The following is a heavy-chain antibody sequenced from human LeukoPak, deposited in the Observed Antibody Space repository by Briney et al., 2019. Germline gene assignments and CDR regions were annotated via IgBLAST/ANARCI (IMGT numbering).Heavy chain of an antibody. CDR2: INHSGST. Sequence: SETLSLTCAVYGGSFSGYYWSWIRQPPGKGLEWIGEINHSGSTNYNPSLKSRVTISVDTSKNQFSLKLSSVTAADTAVYYCARVQWLFRSKPFGYWGQGTLVTVSS. CDR1: GGSFSGYY. V-gene: IGHV4-34*01. CDR3: ARVQWLFRSKPFGY. J-gene: IGHJ4*02. D-gene: IGHD6-19*01.